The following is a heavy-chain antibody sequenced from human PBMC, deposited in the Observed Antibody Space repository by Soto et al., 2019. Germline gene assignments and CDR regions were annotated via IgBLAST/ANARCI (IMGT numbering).Heavy chain of an antibody. Sequence: QLQLQESGSGLVKPSQTLSLTCAVSGGSISSGGSSWSWIRQPPGKGLEWIGYIYHSGSTYYNPSLKSRVTIAVYSSKNQFSLKLCSVTAADTAVYYCARAGDSSGPVALGYWGQGTLVTVSS. J-gene: IGHJ4*02. CDR3: ARAGDSSGPVALGY. V-gene: IGHV4-30-2*01. CDR1: GGSISSGGSS. CDR2: IYHSGST. D-gene: IGHD6-19*01.